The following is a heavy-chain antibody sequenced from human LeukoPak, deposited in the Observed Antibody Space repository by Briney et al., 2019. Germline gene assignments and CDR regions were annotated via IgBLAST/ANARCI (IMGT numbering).Heavy chain of an antibody. V-gene: IGHV4-39*07. CDR3: ARAAHYGPYDY. Sequence: SETLSLTCTVSGGSISSSSYYWGWIRQPPGKGLEWIGSIYYSGSTYYNPSLKSRVTISVDASKNQFSLKLSSVTAADTAVYYCARAAHYGPYDYWSQGTLVTVSS. D-gene: IGHD4-17*01. CDR1: GGSISSSSYY. J-gene: IGHJ4*02. CDR2: IYYSGST.